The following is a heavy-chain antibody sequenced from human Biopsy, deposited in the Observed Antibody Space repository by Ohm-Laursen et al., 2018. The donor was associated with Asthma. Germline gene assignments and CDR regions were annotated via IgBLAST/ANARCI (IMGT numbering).Heavy chain of an antibody. Sequence: SVTLSLTCSVSGGSVNSDNYYWRWIRQPPGKGLECIADIFYSGATHYNSALKSRVAQSIDKSKSQFSLKLKSLSAADTAVYYCARGTIVAGFDYWGQGTRVTVSS. CDR1: GGSVNSDNYY. J-gene: IGHJ4*02. CDR2: IFYSGAT. CDR3: ARGTIVAGFDY. V-gene: IGHV4-30-4*02. D-gene: IGHD5-12*01.